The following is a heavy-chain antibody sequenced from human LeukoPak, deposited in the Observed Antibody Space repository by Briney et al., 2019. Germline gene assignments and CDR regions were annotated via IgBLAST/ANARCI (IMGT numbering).Heavy chain of an antibody. CDR1: GGTFSSYA. J-gene: IGHJ6*03. Sequence: GASVKVSCKASGGTFSSYAISWVRQAPGQGLEWMGGIIPIFGTANYAQKFQGRVTITTDESTSTAYMELSSLRSEDTAVYYCARQTVTTILQSYYYYYMDVWGKGTTVTVS. D-gene: IGHD4-17*01. V-gene: IGHV1-69*05. CDR2: IIPIFGTA. CDR3: ARQTVTTILQSYYYYYMDV.